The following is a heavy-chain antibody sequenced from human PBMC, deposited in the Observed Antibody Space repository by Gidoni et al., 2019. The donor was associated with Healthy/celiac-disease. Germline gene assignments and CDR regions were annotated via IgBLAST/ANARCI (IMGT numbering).Heavy chain of an antibody. D-gene: IGHD4-17*01. CDR3: ARANRRGPSTVTR. CDR2: INHSGST. J-gene: IGHJ4*02. Sequence: QAQLQQWGAGLLKPSATLSPTCAVYGRSFSGYYWSWIRQPPGKGLEWIGEINHSGSTNYNPSLKSRVTISVDTSKNQFSLKLSSVTAADTAVYYCARANRRGPSTVTRWGQGTLVTVSS. V-gene: IGHV4-34*01. CDR1: GRSFSGYY.